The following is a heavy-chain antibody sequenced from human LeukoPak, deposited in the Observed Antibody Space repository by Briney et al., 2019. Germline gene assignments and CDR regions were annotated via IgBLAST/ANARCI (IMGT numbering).Heavy chain of an antibody. J-gene: IGHJ4*02. CDR1: GFTFSSYS. CDR2: ISSSSSYI. V-gene: IGHV3-21*01. CDR3: ARDPSMGVDY. D-gene: IGHD3-16*01. Sequence: GGSLRLSCAASGFTFSSYSMNWVRQAPGKGLEWVSSISSSSSYIYYADSVKGRFTTSRDNAKNSLYLQMNSLRAEDTAVYYCARDPSMGVDYWGQGTLVTVSS.